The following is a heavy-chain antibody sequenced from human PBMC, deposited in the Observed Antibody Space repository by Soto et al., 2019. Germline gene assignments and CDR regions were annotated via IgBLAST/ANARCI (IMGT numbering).Heavy chain of an antibody. Sequence: QVQLVQSGAEVKKPGSSVKVSCKASGGTFSSYAISWVRQAPGQGLEWMGGIIPIFGTANYAQKFQGRVTITADKSTSTAYMELSSLRSEDTAVYYCARVYYYGPGSSYYGMDVWGQGTTVTVSS. CDR2: IIPIFGTA. CDR3: ARVYYYGPGSSYYGMDV. CDR1: GGTFSSYA. J-gene: IGHJ6*02. D-gene: IGHD3-10*01. V-gene: IGHV1-69*06.